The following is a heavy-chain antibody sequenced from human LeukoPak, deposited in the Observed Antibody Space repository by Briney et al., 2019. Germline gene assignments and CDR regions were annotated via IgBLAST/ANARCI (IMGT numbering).Heavy chain of an antibody. V-gene: IGHV4-30-2*01. CDR1: GGSISSGGYS. D-gene: IGHD2-2*01. CDR3: ARHRRPATVIDY. CDR2: IYHSGST. J-gene: IGHJ4*02. Sequence: SQTLSLTCAVSGGSISSGGYSWSWIRQPPGKGLEWIGYIYHSGSTYYNPSLKSRVTISVDRSKNQFSLKLSSVTAADTAVYFCARHRRPATVIDYWGQGTLVTVSS.